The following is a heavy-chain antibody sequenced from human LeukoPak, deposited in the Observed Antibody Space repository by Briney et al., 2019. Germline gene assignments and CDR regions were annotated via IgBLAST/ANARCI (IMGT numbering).Heavy chain of an antibody. CDR1: GFTFNTYW. D-gene: IGHD3-22*01. V-gene: IGHV3-74*01. J-gene: IGHJ5*01. Sequence: PSGGSLRLSCAPSGFTFNTYWMHWVRQAPGRGLVCVSRISSDGIATAYAESVKGRFTISRDNAKNTLYLQMSSLRVDDTGLYYCARDYSGYYSPFDSWGRGTLATVSS. CDR2: ISSDGIAT. CDR3: ARDYSGYYSPFDS.